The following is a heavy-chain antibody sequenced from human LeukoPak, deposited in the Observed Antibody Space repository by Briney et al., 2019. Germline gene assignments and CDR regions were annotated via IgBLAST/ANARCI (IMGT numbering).Heavy chain of an antibody. CDR1: GYILNELG. CDR2: FDPEHGQT. V-gene: IGHV1-24*01. CDR3: AALTTATGSTLPDY. D-gene: IGHD6-13*01. J-gene: IGHJ4*02. Sequence: ASVKVSCKVSGYILNELGIHWVRQAPEKGLEWIGGFDPEHGQTVYAQKFQGRVTMTEDTSTDIAYMELSSLRSDDTAVYYCAALTTATGSTLPDYWGQGTLVTVSS.